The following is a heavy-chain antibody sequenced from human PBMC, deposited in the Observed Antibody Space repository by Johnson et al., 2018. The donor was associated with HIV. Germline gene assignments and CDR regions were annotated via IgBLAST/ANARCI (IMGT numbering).Heavy chain of an antibody. CDR2: ISSNGIGT. D-gene: IGHD6-6*01. J-gene: IGHJ3*02. CDR1: GFTFSSYG. Sequence: VQLVESGGGVVQPGGSLRLSCAASGFTFSSYGMHWVRQAPGKGLEYVSAISSNGIGTYYANSVDGRFTISRDNAKNSLYLQMNSLRAEDTAVYYCARDLTEYSSSADAFDIWGQGTMVTVSS. CDR3: ARDLTEYSSSADAFDI. V-gene: IGHV3-64*01.